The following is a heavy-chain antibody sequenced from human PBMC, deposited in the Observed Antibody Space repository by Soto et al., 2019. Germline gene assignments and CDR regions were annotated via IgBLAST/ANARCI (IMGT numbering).Heavy chain of an antibody. CDR3: AFPSTNDFDY. Sequence: KPSETLSLTCAVSGDSINSNNWWSWVRQPPGKGLEWIGEIYHSGSTNYNPSLKGRVTLSRDNSRNQFSLILSSVTAADTAVYYCAFPSTNDFDYWGQGTLVTVSS. D-gene: IGHD1-1*01. CDR2: IYHSGST. CDR1: GDSINSNNW. V-gene: IGHV4-4*02. J-gene: IGHJ4*02.